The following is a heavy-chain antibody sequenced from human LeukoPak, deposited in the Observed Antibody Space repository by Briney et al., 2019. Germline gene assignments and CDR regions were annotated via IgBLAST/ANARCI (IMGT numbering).Heavy chain of an antibody. CDR3: ARDPTVTNFHDAFDI. CDR2: IKQDGSQK. Sequence: GGSLALSCTASGFTFSSYWMSWVRQAPGKGLEWVATIKQDGSQKEYVESVQGRFTISRDNAKNSLYLHMNRLRAEDTAVYYCARDPTVTNFHDAFDIWGQGTLVIVSS. CDR1: GFTFSSYW. D-gene: IGHD4-17*01. J-gene: IGHJ3*02. V-gene: IGHV3-7*05.